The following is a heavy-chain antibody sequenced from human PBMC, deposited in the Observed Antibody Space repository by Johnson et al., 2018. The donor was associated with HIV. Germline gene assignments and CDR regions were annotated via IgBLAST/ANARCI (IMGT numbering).Heavy chain of an antibody. V-gene: IGHV3-30*18. D-gene: IGHD4-23*01. CDR1: GFTFSSYA. J-gene: IGHJ3*02. CDR3: AKVGATVITPRGEAFDI. CDR2: ISYDGSNK. Sequence: QVQLVESGGGVVQPGRSLRLSCAASGFTFSSYAMHWVRQAPGKGLEWVAVISYDGSNKYYADSVKGRFTISRDNSNNTLYLQMNSLRAEDTAVYYCAKVGATVITPRGEAFDIWGQGTMVTVSS.